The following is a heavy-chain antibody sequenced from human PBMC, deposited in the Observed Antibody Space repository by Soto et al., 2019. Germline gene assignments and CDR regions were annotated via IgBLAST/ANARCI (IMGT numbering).Heavy chain of an antibody. Sequence: SVKVSCKASGGTFSSYSISWVRQAPGQGLEWMGGIIPIFGTANYAQKFQGRVSITADKSTSTAYMELSSLRSEDTAVYYCARIMGDFWSGYYRDKYYNGGMDVWGQGTTVTVSS. CDR3: ARIMGDFWSGYYRDKYYNGGMDV. D-gene: IGHD3-3*01. V-gene: IGHV1-69*06. J-gene: IGHJ6*02. CDR1: GGTFSSYS. CDR2: IIPIFGTA.